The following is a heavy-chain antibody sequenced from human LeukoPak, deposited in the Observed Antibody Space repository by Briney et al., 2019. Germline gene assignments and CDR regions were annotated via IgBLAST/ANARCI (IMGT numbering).Heavy chain of an antibody. Sequence: PGGSLRLSCAASGFTFSSYAMNWVRQAPGKGLEWVAAISGSGGSTYYADSVKGRFTISRDNSKNTLYLQMNSLRAEDTAVYYCAQEGGSGAYYDYVWGSYPNWFDPWGQGTLVTVSS. CDR1: GFTFSSYA. CDR2: ISGSGGST. J-gene: IGHJ5*02. CDR3: AQEGGSGAYYDYVWGSYPNWFDP. D-gene: IGHD3-16*01. V-gene: IGHV3-23*01.